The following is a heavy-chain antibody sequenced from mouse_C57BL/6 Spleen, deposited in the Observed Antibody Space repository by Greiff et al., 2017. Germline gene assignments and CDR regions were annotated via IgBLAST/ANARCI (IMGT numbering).Heavy chain of an antibody. J-gene: IGHJ3*01. CDR1: GYSITSGYY. CDR3: ARANYYDYDEGFAY. Sequence: DVQLQESGPGLVKPSQSLSLTCSVTGYSITSGYYWNWIRQFPGNKLEWMGYISYDGSNNYNPSLKNRISITRDTSKNQFFLKLNSVTTEDTATYYCARANYYDYDEGFAYWGQGTLVTVSA. CDR2: ISYDGSN. D-gene: IGHD2-4*01. V-gene: IGHV3-6*01.